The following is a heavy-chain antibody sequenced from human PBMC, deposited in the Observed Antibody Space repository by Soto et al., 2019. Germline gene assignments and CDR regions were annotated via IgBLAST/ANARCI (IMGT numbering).Heavy chain of an antibody. CDR2: ISAHNGNT. J-gene: IGHJ4*02. CDR1: GYAFTTYG. CDR3: ARGRYGDY. V-gene: IGHV1-18*01. Sequence: QVHLVQSGAEVKKPGASVKVSCKGSGYAFTTYGITWVRQAPGQGLEWMGWISAHNGNTNYAQKPQGRVTVTRDTSTRTAYMELMSLRSDDTAVYYCARGRYGDYWGQGALVTVSS. D-gene: IGHD1-1*01.